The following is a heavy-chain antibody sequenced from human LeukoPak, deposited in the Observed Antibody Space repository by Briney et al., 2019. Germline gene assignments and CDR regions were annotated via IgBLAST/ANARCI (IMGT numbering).Heavy chain of an antibody. CDR1: GYTFTGYY. D-gene: IGHD7-27*01. V-gene: IGHV1-2*06. Sequence: ASLKVSCKASGYTFTGYYMHWVRQAPGQGLEWMGRINPNSGDTNFAQKFQGRVTMTRDTSISTAYMELSRLRSDDTAVYYCARLPRTNWGCFDYWGQGTLVTVSS. CDR3: ARLPRTNWGCFDY. CDR2: INPNSGDT. J-gene: IGHJ4*02.